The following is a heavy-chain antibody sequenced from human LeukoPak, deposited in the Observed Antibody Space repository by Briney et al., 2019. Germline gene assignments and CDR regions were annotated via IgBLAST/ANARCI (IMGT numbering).Heavy chain of an antibody. CDR3: ARNPPFIAARPYYFDY. CDR2: IYHSGST. J-gene: IGHJ4*02. Sequence: SETLSLTCSVSGGSISVYTTYYWGWIRQPPGKGLEWIGSIYHSGSTYYNPSLKSRVTISVDTSKNQFSLKLSSVTAADTAVYYCARNPPFIAARPYYFDYWGQGTLVTVSS. CDR1: GGSISVYTTYY. V-gene: IGHV4-39*07. D-gene: IGHD6-6*01.